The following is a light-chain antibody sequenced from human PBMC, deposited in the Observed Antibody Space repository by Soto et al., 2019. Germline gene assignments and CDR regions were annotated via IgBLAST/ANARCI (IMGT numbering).Light chain of an antibody. V-gene: IGKV1-12*01. CDR3: QQADTFPLT. J-gene: IGKJ4*01. Sequence: DIQMTQSPSSVSASVGDRVTITCRASQGISSWVAWYQQRPGKAPNLLIYAASSLQSGVPSRFSGSGSGTVFTLTISSLQPEDFATYYCQQADTFPLTFGGGTKVEIK. CDR1: QGISSW. CDR2: AAS.